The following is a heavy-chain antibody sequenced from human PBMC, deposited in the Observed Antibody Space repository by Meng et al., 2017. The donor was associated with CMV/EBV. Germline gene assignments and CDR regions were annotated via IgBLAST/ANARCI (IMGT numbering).Heavy chain of an antibody. CDR1: GVTFSSYW. CDR2: IKQDGSEK. J-gene: IGHJ6*02. D-gene: IGHD6-13*01. Sequence: GESLKISCAASGVTFSSYWMSWVRQAPGKGLEWVANIKQDGSEKYYVDSVKGRFTISRDNAKNSLYLQMNSLRAEDTAVYYCAREGRYSSSWGPYYYYYGMDVWGQGTTVTVSS. V-gene: IGHV3-7*01. CDR3: AREGRYSSSWGPYYYYYGMDV.